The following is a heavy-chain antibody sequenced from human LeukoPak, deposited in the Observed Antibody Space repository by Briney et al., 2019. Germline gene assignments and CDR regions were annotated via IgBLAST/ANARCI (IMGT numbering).Heavy chain of an antibody. V-gene: IGHV1-2*02. CDR2: INPNSGGT. J-gene: IGHJ4*02. D-gene: IGHD5-18*01. Sequence: ASVKVSCKASGYTFTGYYMHWVRQAPGQGVEWMGWINPNSGGTNYAQKFQGRVTMTRDTSISIAYMELSRLRSDDTAVYYCAREGSDTGMVDYWGQGTLVTVSS. CDR3: AREGSDTGMVDY. CDR1: GYTFTGYY.